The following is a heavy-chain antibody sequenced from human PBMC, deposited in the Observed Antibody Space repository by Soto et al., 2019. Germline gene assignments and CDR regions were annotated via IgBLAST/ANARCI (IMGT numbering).Heavy chain of an antibody. V-gene: IGHV4-34*02. Sequence: QVQLQQWGAGLLKPSETLSLTCAVYGGSLSGYYWNWIRQPPGKGLEWIGVINHGGGTDYNPSLKSRVTLSLETSKKQFPLKLNSVTAADTAVYYCARGQSSGSYYAEVGFDIWGQGTMVTVSS. CDR1: GGSLSGYY. CDR2: INHGGGT. CDR3: ARGQSSGSYYAEVGFDI. J-gene: IGHJ3*02. D-gene: IGHD1-26*01.